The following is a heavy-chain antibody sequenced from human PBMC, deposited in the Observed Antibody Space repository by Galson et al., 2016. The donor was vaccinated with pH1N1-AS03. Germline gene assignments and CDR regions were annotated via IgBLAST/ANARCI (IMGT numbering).Heavy chain of an antibody. J-gene: IGHJ6*02. CDR2: IIPTYGTS. Sequence: SVKVSCKASGDTFSGYGITWVRQAPGQGLEWMGGIIPTYGTSNYAQKFQGRVTITADESTSTTYTDLSSLRSEDTAVYFCARRRLDPFRGASGWYFYFYGVDVWGQGTTVTVSS. V-gene: IGHV1-69*13. CDR1: GDTFSGYG. CDR3: ARRRLDPFRGASGWYFYFYGVDV. D-gene: IGHD6-25*01.